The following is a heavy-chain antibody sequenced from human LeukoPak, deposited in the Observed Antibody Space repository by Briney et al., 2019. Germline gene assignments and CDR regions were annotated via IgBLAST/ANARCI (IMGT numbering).Heavy chain of an antibody. Sequence: PSETLSLTCTVSGGSISSSSYYWGWIRQPPGKGLEWIGSIYYSGSTYYNPSLKSRVTISVDTSKNQFSLKLSSVTAADTAVYYCARHLGEEYYYGSGSSTGTRYYYYMDVWGKGTTVTISS. CDR3: ARHLGEEYYYGSGSSTGTRYYYYMDV. CDR2: IYYSGST. CDR1: GGSISSSSYY. V-gene: IGHV4-39*01. D-gene: IGHD3-10*01. J-gene: IGHJ6*03.